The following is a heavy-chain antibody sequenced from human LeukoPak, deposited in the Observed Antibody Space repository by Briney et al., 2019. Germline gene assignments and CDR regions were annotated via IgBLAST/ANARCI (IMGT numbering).Heavy chain of an antibody. CDR1: GFTFSRYW. CDR3: ARDYGA. CDR2: INSDGFST. J-gene: IGHJ5*02. Sequence: GGSLRLSCVASGFTFSRYWMHWVRQAPGKGLVWVSRINSDGFSTTYADFVRGRFTISRDNAKNTVYLQMNSLRAEDTVVYYCARDYGAWGQGTLVTVSS. D-gene: IGHD4/OR15-4a*01. V-gene: IGHV3-74*03.